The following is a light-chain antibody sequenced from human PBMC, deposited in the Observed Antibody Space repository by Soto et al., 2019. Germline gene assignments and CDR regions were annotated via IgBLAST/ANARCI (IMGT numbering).Light chain of an antibody. CDR3: QQYNSYPWT. CDR1: QSVSSY. Sequence: DIQMTQSPSTLSGSVGDRVTITCRASQSVSSYLAWYQQKPGQAPRILIYDASSLESGVPSRFRGSGSGTECTLTISSLQPDDFATYYCQQYNSYPWTFGQGTKVDI. V-gene: IGKV1-5*01. CDR2: DAS. J-gene: IGKJ1*01.